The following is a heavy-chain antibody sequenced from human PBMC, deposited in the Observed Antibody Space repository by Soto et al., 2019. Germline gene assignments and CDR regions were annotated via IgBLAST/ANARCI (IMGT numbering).Heavy chain of an antibody. Sequence: EVQLLESGGGLVQPGGSLRLSCAASGFTFSSYAMSWVRQAPGKGLEWVSAISGSGGSTYYADSVKGRFTISRDNSXTTLYLQMNSLRAEDTAVYYCAKESYRDGYNSPFDYWGQGTLVTVSS. CDR2: ISGSGGST. V-gene: IGHV3-23*01. CDR3: AKESYRDGYNSPFDY. CDR1: GFTFSSYA. D-gene: IGHD1-1*01. J-gene: IGHJ4*02.